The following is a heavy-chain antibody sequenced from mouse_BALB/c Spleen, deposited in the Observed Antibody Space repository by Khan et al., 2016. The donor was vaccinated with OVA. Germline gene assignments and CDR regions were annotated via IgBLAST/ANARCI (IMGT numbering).Heavy chain of an antibody. D-gene: IGHD1-1*01. V-gene: IGHV3-2*02. Sequence: EVQLQESGPGLVKPSQSLSLTCTVTGYSITSDYAWNWIRQFPGNKLEWMGYIKYSGSTSYNPSLKSRISITRNTSQNQFFLQLSSVTTEDTATYSRARSGTISTVVATDFDSWGQGTTLTVSS. CDR2: IKYSGST. CDR3: ARSGTISTVVATDFDS. CDR1: GYSITSDYA. J-gene: IGHJ2*01.